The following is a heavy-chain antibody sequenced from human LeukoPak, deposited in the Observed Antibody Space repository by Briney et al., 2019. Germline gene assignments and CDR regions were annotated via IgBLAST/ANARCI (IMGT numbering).Heavy chain of an antibody. V-gene: IGHV1-2*02. J-gene: IGHJ5*01. Sequence: ASVTVSYMASVYTFTDYYMHWVGQGPGHGRDWMGWINPNTGVTTYAQKFQGRFAMTRDTSISTAYLELNRPSSYVSAVFYCARQADTTWFDSWGQGTLVTVSS. CDR2: INPNTGVT. D-gene: IGHD1-14*01. CDR3: ARQADTTWFDS. CDR1: VYTFTDYY.